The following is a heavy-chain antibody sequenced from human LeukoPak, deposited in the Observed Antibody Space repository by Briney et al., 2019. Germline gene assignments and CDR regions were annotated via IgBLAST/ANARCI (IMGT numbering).Heavy chain of an antibody. J-gene: IGHJ6*04. Sequence: GGSLRLSCAASGFTFSSYGMHWVRQAPGKGLEWVAVIWYDGSNKYYADSVKGRFTISRDNSKNTLYLQMNSLRAEDTAVYYCARELRATVTNYYYYGMDVWGKGTTVTVSS. D-gene: IGHD4-17*01. CDR1: GFTFSSYG. CDR3: ARELRATVTNYYYYGMDV. CDR2: IWYDGSNK. V-gene: IGHV3-30*19.